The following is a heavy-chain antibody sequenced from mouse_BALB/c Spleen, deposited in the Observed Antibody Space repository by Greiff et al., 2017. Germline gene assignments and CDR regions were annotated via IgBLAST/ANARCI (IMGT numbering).Heavy chain of an antibody. J-gene: IGHJ2*01. Sequence: VQLKESGGGLVKPGGSLKLSCAASGFTFSSYAMSWVRQSPEKRLEWVAEISSGGSYTYYPDTVTGRFTISRDNAKNTLYLEMSSLRSEDTAMYYCAREGDGNPFDYWGQGTTLTVSS. CDR2: ISSGGSYT. V-gene: IGHV5-9-4*01. D-gene: IGHD2-1*01. CDR1: GFTFSSYA. CDR3: AREGDGNPFDY.